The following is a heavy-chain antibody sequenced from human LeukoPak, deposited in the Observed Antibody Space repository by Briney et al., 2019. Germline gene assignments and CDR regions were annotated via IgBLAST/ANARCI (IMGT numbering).Heavy chain of an antibody. V-gene: IGHV4-39*01. CDR2: IYSSGST. CDR3: AKSGGYGPIDY. CDR1: GASVSGSNYY. J-gene: IGHJ4*02. Sequence: SETLSLTCAVSGASVSGSNYYWGWIRQPPGKGLEWIGNIYSSGSTYYNASLQSRVTISIDTSKNQFSLRLNSVTAADTAMYYCAKSGGYGPIDYWGQGTLVTVSS. D-gene: IGHD1-26*01.